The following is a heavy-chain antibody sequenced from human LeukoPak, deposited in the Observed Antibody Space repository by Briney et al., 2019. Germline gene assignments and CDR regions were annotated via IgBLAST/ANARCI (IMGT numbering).Heavy chain of an antibody. D-gene: IGHD3-9*01. Sequence: SQTLSLTCAISGDSVSSNNGAWNWIRQSPSRGLEWLGRTHYRSKWYNDYAGSLISRITISPDTSKNQFSLQLYSVTPEDTAVYYCARDVGTTGWHTFDYWGQGTLVTVSS. V-gene: IGHV6-1*01. CDR3: ARDVGTTGWHTFDY. J-gene: IGHJ4*02. CDR1: GDSVSSNNGA. CDR2: THYRSKWYN.